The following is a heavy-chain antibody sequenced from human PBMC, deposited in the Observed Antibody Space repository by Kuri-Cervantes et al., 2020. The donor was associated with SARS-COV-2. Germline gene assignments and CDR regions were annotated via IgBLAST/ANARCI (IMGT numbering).Heavy chain of an antibody. Sequence: SVKVSCKASGGTFSSYAISWVRQAPGQGLEWMGGIIPIFGTANYAQKFQGRVTITTDTSTSTAYMELRSLRSDDTAVYYCARAPGYCSGGSCYSGGGYWGQGTLVTVSS. J-gene: IGHJ4*02. V-gene: IGHV1-69*05. CDR3: ARAPGYCSGGSCYSGGGY. CDR2: IIPIFGTA. CDR1: GGTFSSYA. D-gene: IGHD2-15*01.